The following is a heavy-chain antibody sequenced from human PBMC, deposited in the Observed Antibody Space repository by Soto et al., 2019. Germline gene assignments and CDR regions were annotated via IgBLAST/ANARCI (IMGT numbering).Heavy chain of an antibody. V-gene: IGHV1-18*01. CDR3: ARGSVFDI. CDR1: GYTFTNYG. Sequence: QVQLMQSGVEVKKPGASVTVSCKASGYTFTNYGISWVRQAPGQGLEWMGWISPYNGNTNYEQNLQGRVTMTTDTSTNTAYLELRSLRSDDTAMYYCARGSVFDIWGQGTMVTVSS. CDR2: ISPYNGNT. J-gene: IGHJ3*02.